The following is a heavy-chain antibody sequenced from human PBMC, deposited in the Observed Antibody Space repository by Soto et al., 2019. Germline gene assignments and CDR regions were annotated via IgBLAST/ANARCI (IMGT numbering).Heavy chain of an antibody. Sequence: GGSLRLSCAGAGFTFSNFAIHWVRQVPGKGLEWVSRINSDGSRTTFADSVKGRFTVSRDNAKYTLSLEMNSLRPEDTALYYCARDYNWNALDYWGPGTLVTVSS. J-gene: IGHJ4*02. V-gene: IGHV3-74*01. CDR3: ARDYNWNALDY. CDR2: INSDGSRT. D-gene: IGHD1-20*01. CDR1: GFTFSNFA.